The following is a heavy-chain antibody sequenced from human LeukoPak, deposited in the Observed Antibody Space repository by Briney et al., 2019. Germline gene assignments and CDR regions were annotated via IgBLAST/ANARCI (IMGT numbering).Heavy chain of an antibody. Sequence: SETLSLTCAVYGASFSGYYWSWIRQPAGKGLEWIGCVYTNGGTIYNPSLKSRVTISIDTAKNQFSLRVRSVTAADTAIYYCAGGHSGSSAKILYYYYMDVWGKGTTVTVSS. CDR2: VYTNGGT. CDR1: GASFSGYY. D-gene: IGHD1-26*01. J-gene: IGHJ6*03. CDR3: AGGHSGSSAKILYYYYMDV. V-gene: IGHV4-59*10.